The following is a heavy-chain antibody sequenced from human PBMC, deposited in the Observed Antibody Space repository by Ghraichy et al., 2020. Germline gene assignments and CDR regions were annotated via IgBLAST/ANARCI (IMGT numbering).Heavy chain of an antibody. J-gene: IGHJ3*02. CDR1: GFTVSSNY. D-gene: IGHD5-18*01. Sequence: LSLTCAASGFTVSSNYMSWVRQAPGKGLEWVSVIYSGGSTYYADSVKGRFTISRDNSKNTLYLQMNSLRAEDTAVYYCARDGGYSYGLDAFDIWGQGTMVTVSS. V-gene: IGHV3-53*01. CDR2: IYSGGST. CDR3: ARDGGYSYGLDAFDI.